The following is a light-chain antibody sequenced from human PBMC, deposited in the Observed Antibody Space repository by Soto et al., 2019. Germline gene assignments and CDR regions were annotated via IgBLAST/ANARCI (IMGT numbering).Light chain of an antibody. CDR1: QGISSY. CDR2: AAS. Sequence: AIRMTQSPSSFSASTGDRVTITCRASQGISSYLVWYQQKPGKDPKLLIYAASTLQSGDTSRFSGSGFGADFTLTSSCLQSEDSANYYYQQYYSYPPTFGQGTKLEIK. J-gene: IGKJ2*01. CDR3: QQYYSYPPT. V-gene: IGKV1-8*01.